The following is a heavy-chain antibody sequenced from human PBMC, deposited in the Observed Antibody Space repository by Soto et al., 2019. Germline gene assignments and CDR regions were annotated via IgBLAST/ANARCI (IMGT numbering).Heavy chain of an antibody. J-gene: IGHJ4*02. Sequence: EVQLVESGGGLVQPGGSLRLSCAASGFTFSSYSMNWVRQAPGKGLEWVSYISSSSSTIYYADSVKGRFTISRDNAKNSLYLQVNSLRAEDTAVYYCARVWFGELLPYDYWGQGTLVTVSS. V-gene: IGHV3-48*01. CDR2: ISSSSSTI. CDR3: ARVWFGELLPYDY. CDR1: GFTFSSYS. D-gene: IGHD3-10*01.